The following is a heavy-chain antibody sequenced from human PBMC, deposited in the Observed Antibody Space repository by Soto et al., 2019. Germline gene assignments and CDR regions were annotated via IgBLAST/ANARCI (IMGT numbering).Heavy chain of an antibody. Sequence: SQTLSLTCAISGDSVSSNSAAWNWIRQSPSRGLEWLGRTYYRFKWYSDYALSVKSRITFNSDTSKNQFSLQLNSVTPEDTAVYYCARSSPSDSFFDYWGQGTLVT. D-gene: IGHD6-6*01. V-gene: IGHV6-1*01. CDR3: ARSSPSDSFFDY. CDR1: GDSVSSNSAA. CDR2: TYYRFKWYS. J-gene: IGHJ4*02.